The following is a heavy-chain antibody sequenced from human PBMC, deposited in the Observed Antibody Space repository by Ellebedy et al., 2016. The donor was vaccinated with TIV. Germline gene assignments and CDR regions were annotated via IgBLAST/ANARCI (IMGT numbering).Heavy chain of an antibody. CDR1: GGSFSGYY. D-gene: IGHD2-15*01. CDR2: INHSGST. J-gene: IGHJ5*02. CDR3: ARDLGYCSGGSCGFNP. V-gene: IGHV4-34*01. Sequence: SETLSLXCAVYGGSFSGYYWSWIRQPPGKGLEWIGEINHSGSTNYNPSLKSRVTISVDTSKNQFSLKLTSVTAADTAVYYCARDLGYCSGGSCGFNPWGQGTLVTVSS.